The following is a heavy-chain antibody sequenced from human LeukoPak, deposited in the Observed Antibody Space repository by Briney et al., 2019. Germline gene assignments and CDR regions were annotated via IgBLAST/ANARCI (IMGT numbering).Heavy chain of an antibody. J-gene: IGHJ6*02. Sequence: PSETLSLTCAVYGGSFSGYYWRWIRQPPGKGLEWIGEINHSGSTNYNPSLKSRVTISVDTSKNQFSLKLSSVTAADTAVYYCARESPSQGYGMDVWGQGTTVTVSS. CDR2: INHSGST. CDR1: GGSFSGYY. V-gene: IGHV4-34*01. CDR3: ARESPSQGYGMDV.